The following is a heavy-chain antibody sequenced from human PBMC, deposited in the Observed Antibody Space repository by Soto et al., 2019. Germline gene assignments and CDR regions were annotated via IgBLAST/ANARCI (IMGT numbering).Heavy chain of an antibody. CDR2: TIPMFATA. V-gene: IGHV1-69*01. J-gene: IGHJ4*02. Sequence: QVHLVQSGAEVKKPGSSVKVSCKASGGSFRNYIFAWVRQAPGQGLEWMGGTIPMFATAQYAQKLQGRVTITADESTSTVYMDLTSLRSDDTAVYYCARGLFGQQWLVGFDTWGQGTLVTFSS. CDR1: GGSFRNYI. D-gene: IGHD6-19*01. CDR3: ARGLFGQQWLVGFDT.